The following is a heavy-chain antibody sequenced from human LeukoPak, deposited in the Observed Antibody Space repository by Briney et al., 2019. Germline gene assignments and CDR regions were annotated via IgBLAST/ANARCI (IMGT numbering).Heavy chain of an antibody. D-gene: IGHD3-3*01. CDR2: INAGNGNT. V-gene: IGHV1-3*01. CDR3: AREAFFWSGYYKGFDY. Sequence: ASVKVSCKASGYTFTSYAMHWVRQAPGQRLGWMGWINAGNGNTKYSQKFQGRVTITRDTSASTAYMELSSLRSEDTAVYYCAREAFFWSGYYKGFDYWGQGTLVTVSS. J-gene: IGHJ4*02. CDR1: GYTFTSYA.